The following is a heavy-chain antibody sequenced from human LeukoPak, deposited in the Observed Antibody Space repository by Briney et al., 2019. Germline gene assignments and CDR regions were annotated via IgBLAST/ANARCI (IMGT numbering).Heavy chain of an antibody. J-gene: IGHJ5*02. CDR1: GFSLSTSGVG. Sequence: SGPTLVNPTQTLTLTCTFSGFSLSTSGVGVGWIRQPPGKALEWLALIYWDDDKRYIASLKSRLTITKDTSKNQVVLTMTNMDPVDTPTYYCARSGYIRGVWENWFDPWGRGTLVTVSS. CDR2: IYWDDDK. V-gene: IGHV2-5*02. D-gene: IGHD5-12*01. CDR3: ARSGYIRGVWENWFDP.